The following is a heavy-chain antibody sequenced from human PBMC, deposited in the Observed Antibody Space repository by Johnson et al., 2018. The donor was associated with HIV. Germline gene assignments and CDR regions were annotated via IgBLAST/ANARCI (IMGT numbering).Heavy chain of an antibody. V-gene: IGHV3-30-3*01. Sequence: QVQLVESGGGVVQPGRSLRLSCAASGFTFSSYAMHWVRQAPGKGLEWVAVISYDGSNKYYADSVKGRFTISRDNSKNTLYLQMNSLRAEDTAVYYCARDGKVGATPRRAFDIWGQGTMVTVSS. CDR3: ARDGKVGATPRRAFDI. CDR1: GFTFSSYA. CDR2: ISYDGSNK. D-gene: IGHD1-26*01. J-gene: IGHJ3*02.